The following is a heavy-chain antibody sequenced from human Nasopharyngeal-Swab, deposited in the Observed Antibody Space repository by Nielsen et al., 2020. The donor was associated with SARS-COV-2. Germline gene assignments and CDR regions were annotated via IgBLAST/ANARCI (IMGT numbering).Heavy chain of an antibody. CDR2: IYYSGST. CDR3: ARGVPRVTRGAFDI. CDR1: GGSISSGGYY. J-gene: IGHJ3*02. V-gene: IGHV4-31*03. D-gene: IGHD2-2*01. Sequence: LRLSCPVSGGSISSGGYYWSWIRQHPGKGLEWIGYIYYSGSTYYNPSLKSRVTISVDTSKNQFSLKLSSVTAADTAVYYCARGVPRVTRGAFDIWGQGTMVTVSS.